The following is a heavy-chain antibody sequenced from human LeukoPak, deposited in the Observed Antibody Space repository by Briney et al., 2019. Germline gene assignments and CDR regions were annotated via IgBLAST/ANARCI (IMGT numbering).Heavy chain of an antibody. J-gene: IGHJ5*02. Sequence: ASVKVSCKASGYTFTNYGITWVRQAPGQGPEWMGWISVHNGNTNYAQKVQGRVSMITDTSTSTAYMELRSLRSDDTAVYYCARGYCSSTSCYWSWFDPWGQGTLVTVSS. CDR3: ARGYCSSTSCYWSWFDP. D-gene: IGHD2-2*01. CDR2: ISVHNGNT. CDR1: GYTFTNYG. V-gene: IGHV1-18*01.